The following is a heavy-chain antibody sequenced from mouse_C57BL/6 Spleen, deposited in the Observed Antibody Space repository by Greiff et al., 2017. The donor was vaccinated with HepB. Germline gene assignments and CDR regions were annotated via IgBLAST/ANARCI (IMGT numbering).Heavy chain of an antibody. CDR1: GYAFSSYW. CDR3: ARKGYYDYDYAMDY. Sequence: VHLVESGAELVKPGASVKISCKASGYAFSSYWMNWVKQRPGKGLEWIGQIYPGDGDTNYNGKFKGKATLTADKSSSTAYMQLSSLTSEDSAVYFCARKGYYDYDYAMDYWGQGTSVTVAS. J-gene: IGHJ4*01. CDR2: IYPGDGDT. V-gene: IGHV1-80*01. D-gene: IGHD2-4*01.